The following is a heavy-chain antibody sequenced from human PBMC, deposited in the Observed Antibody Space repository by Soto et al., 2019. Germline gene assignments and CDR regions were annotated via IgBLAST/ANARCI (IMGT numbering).Heavy chain of an antibody. D-gene: IGHD3-22*01. J-gene: IGHJ4*02. CDR3: AKSSGYYDSRARFDY. CDR1: GFSFNSFS. Sequence: PGGSLILSCAASGFSFNSFSMSWVRQAPGKGLEWVSAISGDGYSTYYADSVKGRFTVSRDNSNNTHYLQMDSLRAEDTAVYYCAKSSGYYDSRARFDYWGQGSLVTVSS. V-gene: IGHV3-23*01. CDR2: ISGDGYST.